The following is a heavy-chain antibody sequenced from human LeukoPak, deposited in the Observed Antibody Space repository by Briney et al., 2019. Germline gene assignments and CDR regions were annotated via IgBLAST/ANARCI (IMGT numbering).Heavy chain of an antibody. CDR2: IYTGDSDT. J-gene: IGHJ4*02. D-gene: IGHD6-13*01. CDR3: ARPITGAGTDLGY. CDR1: GYTFTSFF. Sequence: GESLKISCKASGYTFTSFFIGWVRQMPGQGLKWMGIIYTGDSDTRYSPSFQGQVTISVDKSISTAYLQWRSLKASDTAIYYCARPITGAGTDLGYWGQGTLVTVSS. V-gene: IGHV5-51*01.